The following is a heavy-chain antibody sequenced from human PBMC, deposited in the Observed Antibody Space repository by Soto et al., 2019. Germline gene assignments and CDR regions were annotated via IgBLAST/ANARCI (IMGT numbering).Heavy chain of an antibody. V-gene: IGHV1-2*04. CDR1: GYTFTGYY. J-gene: IGHJ6*02. Sequence: SVKVSCKASGYTFTGYYMHWVRQAPGQGLEWMGWINPNSGGTNYAQKFQGWVTMTRDTSISTAYMELSRLRSDDTAVYYCARGQTTVTTHYYYYYGMDVWGQGTTVTVSS. D-gene: IGHD4-4*01. CDR2: INPNSGGT. CDR3: ARGQTTVTTHYYYYYGMDV.